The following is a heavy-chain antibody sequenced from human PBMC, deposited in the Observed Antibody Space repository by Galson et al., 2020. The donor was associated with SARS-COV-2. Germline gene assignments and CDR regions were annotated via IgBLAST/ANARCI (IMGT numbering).Heavy chain of an antibody. D-gene: IGHD3-16*01. Sequence: ASETLSLTCTVSGGSIRRNYWSWIRQSPGKRLEWIGYIYFSGSTRYNSSLMSRVTISGDKSKNQFSLNLNFVSAADTAFYYCARGGSYVRTWFDAWGQGTLVTVST. J-gene: IGHJ5*02. CDR2: IYFSGST. CDR3: ARGGSYVRTWFDA. CDR1: GGSIRRNY. V-gene: IGHV4-59*01.